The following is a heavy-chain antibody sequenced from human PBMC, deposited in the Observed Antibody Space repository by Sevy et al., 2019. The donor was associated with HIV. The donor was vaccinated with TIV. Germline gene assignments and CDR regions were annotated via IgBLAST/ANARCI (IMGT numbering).Heavy chain of an antibody. J-gene: IGHJ4*02. CDR3: AQETFGRLES. Sequence: GGALRLSCAASGFTFSANWMNWVRQAPGKGLEWVANIKADGSDKHYVDSVEGRFTISRDNAKNLLFLQMNSLRVEDTAVYYCAQETFGRLESWGQGTLVTVSS. V-gene: IGHV3-7*01. CDR1: GFTFSANW. D-gene: IGHD3-16*01. CDR2: IKADGSDK.